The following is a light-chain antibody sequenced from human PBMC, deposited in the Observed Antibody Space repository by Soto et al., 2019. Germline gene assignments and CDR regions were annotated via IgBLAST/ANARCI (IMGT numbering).Light chain of an antibody. CDR2: WAS. J-gene: IGKJ4*01. CDR3: QQYYSTPLT. Sequence: DIVMTQSPDSLAVSLGERATINCKSSQTILYNSNNKNYLAWYQQKPGQPPKLLIYWASTRESGVPDRFSGSGSGTDFTRTISSLQAADVAVYYCQQYYSTPLTFGGGTKVEIK. CDR1: QTILYNSNNKNY. V-gene: IGKV4-1*01.